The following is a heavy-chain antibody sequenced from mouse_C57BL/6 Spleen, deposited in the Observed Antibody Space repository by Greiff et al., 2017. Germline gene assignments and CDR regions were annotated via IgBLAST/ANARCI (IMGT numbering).Heavy chain of an antibody. Sequence: VQLQQSGAELVKPGASVKLSCKASGYTFTEYTIHWVKQRSGQGLEWIGWFYPGSGSIKYNEKFKDKATLTADKSSSTVYMELSRLTSEDSAVYFCARHEGGVYDGYSAWFAYWGQGTLVTVSA. V-gene: IGHV1-62-2*01. CDR2: FYPGSGSI. CDR3: ARHEGGVYDGYSAWFAY. D-gene: IGHD2-3*01. CDR1: GYTFTEYT. J-gene: IGHJ3*01.